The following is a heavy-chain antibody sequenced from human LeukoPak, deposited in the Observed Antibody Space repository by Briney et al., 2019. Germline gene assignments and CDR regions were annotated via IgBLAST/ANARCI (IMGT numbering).Heavy chain of an antibody. CDR1: GGSISSYY. D-gene: IGHD3-9*01. J-gene: IGHJ6*02. CDR3: ARLLSFDILTGYYPPYGMDV. Sequence: PSETLSLICTVSGGSISSYYWSWIRQPPGKGLEWIGYIYYSGSTNYNPSLKSRVTISVDTSKNQFSLKLSSVTAADTAVYYCARLLSFDILTGYYPPYGMDVWGQGTTVTVSS. V-gene: IGHV4-59*08. CDR2: IYYSGST.